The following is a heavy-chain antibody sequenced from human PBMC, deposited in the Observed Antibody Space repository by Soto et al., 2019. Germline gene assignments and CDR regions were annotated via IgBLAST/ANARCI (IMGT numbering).Heavy chain of an antibody. CDR1: GYTFTSYG. CDR3: ARDGYDFWSGYSPYGMDV. J-gene: IGHJ6*02. V-gene: IGHV1-18*01. CDR2: ISAYNGNT. Sequence: ASVKVSCKASGYTFTSYGISWVRQAPGQGLEWMGWISAYNGNTNYAQKLQGRVTMTTDTSTSTAYMELRSLRSDDTAVYYCARDGYDFWSGYSPYGMDVWGQGTTVTVSS. D-gene: IGHD3-3*01.